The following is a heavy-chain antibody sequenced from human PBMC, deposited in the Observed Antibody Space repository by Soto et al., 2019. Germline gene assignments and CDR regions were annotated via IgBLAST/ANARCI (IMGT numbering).Heavy chain of an antibody. CDR3: ARVKWELIFFDP. D-gene: IGHD1-26*01. V-gene: IGHV4-30-4*08. Sequence: SWVRQAPGKGLEWIGYIYYSGSTYYNPSLKSRVTISVDTSKNQFSLKLSSVTAADTAVYYCARVKWELIFFDPWGQGTLVTVSS. CDR2: IYYSGST. J-gene: IGHJ5*02.